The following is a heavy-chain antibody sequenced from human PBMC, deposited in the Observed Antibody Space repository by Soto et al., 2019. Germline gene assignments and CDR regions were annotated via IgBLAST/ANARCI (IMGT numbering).Heavy chain of an antibody. D-gene: IGHD2-15*01. V-gene: IGHV4-39*01. CDR2: IYYSGST. J-gene: IGHJ4*02. Sequence: PSETLSLTCTVSGGSISSSSYYWGWIRQPPGKGLEWIGSIYYSGSTYYNPSLKSRVTISVDTSKNQFSLKLSSVTAADTAVYYCARLCSGGSCYLIFDYWGQGTLVTVSS. CDR1: GGSISSSSYY. CDR3: ARLCSGGSCYLIFDY.